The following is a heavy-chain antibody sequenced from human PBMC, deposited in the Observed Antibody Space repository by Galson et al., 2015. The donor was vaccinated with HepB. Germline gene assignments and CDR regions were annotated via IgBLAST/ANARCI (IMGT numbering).Heavy chain of an antibody. J-gene: IGHJ6*02. CDR2: ISSSGIYT. D-gene: IGHD5-12*01. CDR1: GFTFSDYY. Sequence: SLRLSCAASGFTFSDYYMSWIRQAPGKGLEWASYISSSGIYTNYADSVKGRFTISRDSAKNSLYLQMNSLRAEDTAVYYCARTPVEGGYDSPSDYYYYGMDVWGQGTTVTVSS. CDR3: ARTPVEGGYDSPSDYYYYGMDV. V-gene: IGHV3-11*06.